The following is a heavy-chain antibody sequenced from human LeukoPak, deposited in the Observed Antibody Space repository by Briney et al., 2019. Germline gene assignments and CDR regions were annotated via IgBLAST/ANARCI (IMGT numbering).Heavy chain of an antibody. CDR1: GFTFSSYS. Sequence: GSLRLSCAASGFTFSSYSMNWVRQPPGKGLEWIGEINHSGSTNYNPSLKSRVTISVDTSKNQFSLKLSSVTAADTAVYYCARDSVTMVRGVISEPYYYYYMDVWGKGTTVTISS. CDR3: ARDSVTMVRGVISEPYYYYYMDV. V-gene: IGHV4-34*01. D-gene: IGHD3-10*01. J-gene: IGHJ6*03. CDR2: INHSGST.